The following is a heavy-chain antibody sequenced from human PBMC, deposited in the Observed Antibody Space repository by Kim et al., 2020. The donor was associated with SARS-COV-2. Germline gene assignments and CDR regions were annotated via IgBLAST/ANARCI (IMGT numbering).Heavy chain of an antibody. D-gene: IGHD4-17*01. CDR1: GFSLSTSGVG. CDR3: AHRSTVTTWEENWFDP. CDR2: IYWDDDK. Sequence: SGPTLVKPTQTLTLTCTFSGFSLSTSGVGVGWIRQPPGKALEWLALIYWDDDKRYSPSLKSRLTITKDTSKNQVVLTMTNMDPVDTATYYCAHRSTVTTWEENWFDPWGQGTLVTVSS. V-gene: IGHV2-5*02. J-gene: IGHJ5*02.